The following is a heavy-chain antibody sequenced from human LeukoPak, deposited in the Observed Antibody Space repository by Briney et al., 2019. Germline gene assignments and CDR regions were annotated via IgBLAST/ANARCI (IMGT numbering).Heavy chain of an antibody. V-gene: IGHV3-23*01. CDR1: GFTFSNYA. Sequence: PGGSLRLSCATSGFTFSNYAVSWVRQAPGKGLEWVSSISGSGGTTYYADSVKGLFTISRDNSKNTLYLQMNSLRAEDTAVYYCAKDPYRASSGLVDYWGQGTLVTVSS. CDR2: ISGSGGTT. CDR3: AKDPYRASSGLVDY. J-gene: IGHJ4*02. D-gene: IGHD5-12*01.